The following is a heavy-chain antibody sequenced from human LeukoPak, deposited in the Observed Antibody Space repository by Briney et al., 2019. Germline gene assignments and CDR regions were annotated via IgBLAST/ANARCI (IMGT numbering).Heavy chain of an antibody. D-gene: IGHD3-3*01. CDR3: ANSTPIYYYYGIDV. V-gene: IGHV4-34*01. CDR1: GGSFSGYY. Sequence: SETLSLTCAVYGGSFSGYYWSWIRQPPGKGLEWIGEINHSGSTNYNPSLKSRVTISVDTSKNQFSLKLSSVTAADTAVYYCANSTPIYYYYGIDVWGQGTTVTVSS. CDR2: INHSGST. J-gene: IGHJ6*02.